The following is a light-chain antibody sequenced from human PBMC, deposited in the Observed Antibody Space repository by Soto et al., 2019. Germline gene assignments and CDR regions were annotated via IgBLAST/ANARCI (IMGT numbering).Light chain of an antibody. CDR1: QSVSSY. V-gene: IGKV3-11*01. CDR3: HQRSNWPRT. J-gene: IGKJ4*01. CDR2: DAS. Sequence: EIVFTQSPSTLPLSPGERATLSCRASQSVSSYLAWYQQKPGQAPRRLIYDASNRATGIPARFSGSGSGTDFTLTISSLEPEDFAVYYCHQRSNWPRTFGGGTKVDI.